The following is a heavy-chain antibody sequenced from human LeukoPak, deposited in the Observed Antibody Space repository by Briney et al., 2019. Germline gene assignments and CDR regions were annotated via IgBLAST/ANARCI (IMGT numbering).Heavy chain of an antibody. Sequence: ASVKVSCKISGYTLTELSMHWVRQAPGKGLEWMGGFDPEDGETIYAQKFQGRVTMTEDTSTDTAYMELSSLRSEDTAVYYCAKRGLYCSGGSCRGSAGDDYWGQGTLVTVSS. CDR3: AKRGLYCSGGSCRGSAGDDY. CDR2: FDPEDGET. CDR1: GYTLTELS. V-gene: IGHV1-24*01. D-gene: IGHD2-15*01. J-gene: IGHJ4*02.